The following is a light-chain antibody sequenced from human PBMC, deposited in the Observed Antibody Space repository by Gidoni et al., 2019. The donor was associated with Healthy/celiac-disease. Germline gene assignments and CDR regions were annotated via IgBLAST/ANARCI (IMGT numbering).Light chain of an antibody. Sequence: QSVLTQPPSASGTPGQRVTISLSGSSSNIGSNTVNWYQQIPETAPKRLIYRNNQRPSGVPDRFSGSKSGTSASLAISGLQSEDEADYYCAAWDDSLNAPVFGGGTKLTVL. CDR3: AAWDDSLNAPV. J-gene: IGLJ3*02. CDR2: RNN. V-gene: IGLV1-44*01. CDR1: SSNIGSNT.